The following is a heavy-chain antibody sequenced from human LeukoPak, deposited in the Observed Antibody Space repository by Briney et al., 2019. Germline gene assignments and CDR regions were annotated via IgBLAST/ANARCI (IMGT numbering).Heavy chain of an antibody. CDR2: INRSESIP. V-gene: IGHV3-74*01. CDR1: GLTFNKYS. CDR3: ARVSGWGMNEYLLH. Sequence: GGSLRLSCAASGLTFNKYSMRWVRHGPGKGLEWVSPINRSESIPCYAGSVKGRCTISRDNAKNTLYLQRNSLRADDKAVYFCARVSGWGMNEYLLHWGQGALVTVSS. J-gene: IGHJ1*01. D-gene: IGHD3-16*01.